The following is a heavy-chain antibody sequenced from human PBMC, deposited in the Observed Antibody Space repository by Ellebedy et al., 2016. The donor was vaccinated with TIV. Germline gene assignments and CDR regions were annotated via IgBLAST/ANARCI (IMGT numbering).Heavy chain of an antibody. CDR3: ARDQGSFTMIVDNPQYYFDY. V-gene: IGHV3-48*02. CDR1: GFTFSSYS. J-gene: IGHJ4*02. CDR2: ISSSSSTI. D-gene: IGHD3-22*01. Sequence: GESLKISCAASGFTFSSYSMNWVRQAPGKGLEWVSYISSSSSTIYYADSVKGRFTISRDNAKNSLYLQMNSLRDEDTAVYYCARDQGSFTMIVDNPQYYFDYWGQGTLVTVSS.